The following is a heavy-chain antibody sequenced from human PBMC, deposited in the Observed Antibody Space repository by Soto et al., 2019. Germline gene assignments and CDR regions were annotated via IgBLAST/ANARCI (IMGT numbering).Heavy chain of an antibody. D-gene: IGHD6-13*01. V-gene: IGHV3-23*01. CDR1: GFTFSSYA. CDR2: ISGSGGST. Sequence: PGGSLRLSCAASGFTFSSYAMSWVRQAPGKGLEWVSAISGSGGSTYYADSVKGRFTVSRDNSKNTLYLQMNSLRAEDTALYYCAKGWAGYSSSWYLTYFDYWGQGTLVTVSS. J-gene: IGHJ4*02. CDR3: AKGWAGYSSSWYLTYFDY.